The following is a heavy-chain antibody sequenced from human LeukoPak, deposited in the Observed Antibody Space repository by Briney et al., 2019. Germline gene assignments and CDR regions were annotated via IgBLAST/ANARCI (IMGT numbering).Heavy chain of an antibody. V-gene: IGHV4-34*01. CDR1: GGSFSGYY. CDR2: INHSGST. CDR3: ARHTGEY. J-gene: IGHJ4*02. Sequence: SQTLSLTCAVYGGSFSGYYWSWIRQPPGKGLEWIGEINHSGSTNYNPSLKSRFTISVDTSKNQFSLKLSSVTAADTAVYYCARHTGEYWGQGTLVTVSS. D-gene: IGHD1-14*01.